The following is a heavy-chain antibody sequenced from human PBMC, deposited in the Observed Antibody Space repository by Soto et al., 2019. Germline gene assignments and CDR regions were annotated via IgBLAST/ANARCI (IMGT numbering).Heavy chain of an antibody. CDR3: ARALNIVVVPAATYYYYGMDV. CDR2: INAGNGNT. CDR1: GYTFTSYA. D-gene: IGHD2-2*01. Sequence: AASVKVSCKASGYTFTSYAMHWVRQAPGQRLEWMGWINAGNGNTEYSQKFQGRVTITRDTSASTAYMELSSLRSEDTAVYYCARALNIVVVPAATYYYYGMDVWGQGTTVTVSS. V-gene: IGHV1-3*01. J-gene: IGHJ6*02.